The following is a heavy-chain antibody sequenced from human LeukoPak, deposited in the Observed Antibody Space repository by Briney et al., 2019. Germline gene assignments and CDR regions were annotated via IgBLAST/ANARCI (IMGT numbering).Heavy chain of an antibody. CDR3: ARDKVIAVAGTPDYYYHGMDV. Sequence: PGRSLRLSCAASGFTFSSYAMHWVRQAPGKGLEWVAVISYDGSNKYYADSVKGRFTISRDNSKNTLYLQMNSLRAEDTAVYYCARDKVIAVAGTPDYYYHGMDVWGQGTTVTVSS. V-gene: IGHV3-30-3*01. J-gene: IGHJ6*02. D-gene: IGHD6-19*01. CDR1: GFTFSSYA. CDR2: ISYDGSNK.